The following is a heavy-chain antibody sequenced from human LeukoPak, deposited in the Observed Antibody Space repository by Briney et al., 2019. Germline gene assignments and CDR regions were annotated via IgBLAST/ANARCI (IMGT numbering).Heavy chain of an antibody. V-gene: IGHV3-21*01. CDR3: ARDIGWELVDAVDI. D-gene: IGHD1-26*01. CDR2: ISSSSSYI. J-gene: IGHJ3*02. Sequence: GGSLRLSCAASGFTFSSYSMNWVRQAPGKGLEWVSSISSSSSYIYYADSVKGRFTISRDNAKNSLYLQMNSLRAEDTAVYYCARDIGWELVDAVDIWGQGTMVTVSS. CDR1: GFTFSSYS.